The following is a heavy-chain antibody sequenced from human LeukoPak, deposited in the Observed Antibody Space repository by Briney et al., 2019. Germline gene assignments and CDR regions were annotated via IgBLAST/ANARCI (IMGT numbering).Heavy chain of an antibody. J-gene: IGHJ4*02. D-gene: IGHD1-1*01. Sequence: GGSLRLSCAASEFILNRSGMNWVRQAPGKGLEWVANMDPSGSHKRYVDSVKGRFTISKDNPGTSLYLDMYGLRAEDTAISHCPIWTSGNSWGQGSLLTVSS. CDR3: PIWTSGNS. CDR1: EFILNRSG. CDR2: MDPSGSHK. V-gene: IGHV3-7*01.